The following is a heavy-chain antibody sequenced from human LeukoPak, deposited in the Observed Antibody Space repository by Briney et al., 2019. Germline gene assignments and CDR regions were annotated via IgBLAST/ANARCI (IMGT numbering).Heavy chain of an antibody. CDR1: GGAIISDNFY. J-gene: IGHJ4*02. CDR2: INYSGTT. V-gene: IGHV4-39*01. CDR3: GRHFDS. Sequence: PSETLSLTCTVSGGAIISDNFYWGWVRQPPGKGLGWVGSINYSGTTYYNPSLRSRLSISVDTSRTQFFLRLNSVTAADTAVYYCGRHFDSWGQGILVTVSS.